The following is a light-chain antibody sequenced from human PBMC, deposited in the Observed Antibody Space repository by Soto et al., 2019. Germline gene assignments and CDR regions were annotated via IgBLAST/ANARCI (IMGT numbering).Light chain of an antibody. J-gene: IGLJ1*01. CDR1: SSNIGNNY. CDR2: ENN. CDR3: GTWDSSLSFYV. Sequence: QSVLTQPPSVSAAPGQKVTISCSGSSSNIGNNYVSWYQQLPGTAPKLLIYENNKRPSGIPDRFSGSKSGTSATLGITGLQTGDEADYYCGTWDSSLSFYVFGTGTQLTVL. V-gene: IGLV1-51*02.